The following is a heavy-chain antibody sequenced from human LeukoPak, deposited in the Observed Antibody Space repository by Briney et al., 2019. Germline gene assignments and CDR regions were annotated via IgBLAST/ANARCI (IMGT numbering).Heavy chain of an antibody. J-gene: IGHJ4*02. V-gene: IGHV1-2*02. CDR1: GYTFAGYY. CDR2: IYPNTGGT. D-gene: IGHD5-24*01. CDR3: ARGNGYRYFDY. Sequence: VASVKVSCKPSGYTFAGYYIHWVRQAPGQGLEWMGWIYPNTGGTHYAQNFQGRVTMTSDTSITTAYMDLSTLISDDTAVYYCARGNGYRYFDYWGQGTLVTVSS.